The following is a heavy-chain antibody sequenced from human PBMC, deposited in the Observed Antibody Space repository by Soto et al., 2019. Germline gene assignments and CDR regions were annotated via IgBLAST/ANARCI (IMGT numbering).Heavy chain of an antibody. CDR3: ARGMRGLYATDF. Sequence: EVQLEESGGGLVQPGGSVRLSCAASGFIFTNYWMHWVRQAPGKRLVWVSRISSDGSSTNNAESVRGRLTISRDNSKNTVYLQVSSLRAEDTAVYYCARGMRGLYATDFWGQGTQVTVSA. CDR2: ISSDGSST. D-gene: IGHD1-26*01. J-gene: IGHJ4*02. V-gene: IGHV3-74*01. CDR1: GFIFTNYW.